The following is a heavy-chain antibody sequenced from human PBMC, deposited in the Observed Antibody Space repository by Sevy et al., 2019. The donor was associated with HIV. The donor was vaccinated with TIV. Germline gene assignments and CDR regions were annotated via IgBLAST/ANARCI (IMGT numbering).Heavy chain of an antibody. V-gene: IGHV4-59*01. CDR3: ARGIAAPRGMDV. Sequence: SETLSLTCTVSGDSISGYYWSWIQQPPGKGLEWIGYFFYSGSTNYNPSLKSRVTISVDTTRNQVSLKVRSVTAADTAVYYCARGIAAPRGMDVWGQGTTVTVSS. D-gene: IGHD6-13*01. CDR1: GDSISGYY. CDR2: FFYSGST. J-gene: IGHJ6*02.